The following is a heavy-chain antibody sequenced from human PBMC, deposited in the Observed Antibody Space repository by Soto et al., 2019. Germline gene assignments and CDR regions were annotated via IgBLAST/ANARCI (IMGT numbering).Heavy chain of an antibody. Sequence: GESLKISCKGSGYSFPRYWIGWVRQMPGKGLEWMGIISPVDSDTRYSPSFQGQVTISVDKSISTAYLQWSSLKASDTAMYYCARQGPSVTLDYWGQGTLVTVSS. CDR1: GYSFPRYW. CDR3: ARQGPSVTLDY. V-gene: IGHV5-51*01. J-gene: IGHJ4*02. D-gene: IGHD5-18*01. CDR2: ISPVDSDT.